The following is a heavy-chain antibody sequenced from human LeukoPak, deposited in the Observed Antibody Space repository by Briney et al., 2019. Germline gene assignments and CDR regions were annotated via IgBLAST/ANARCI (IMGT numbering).Heavy chain of an antibody. CDR1: GFTFSSYG. V-gene: IGHV3-23*01. D-gene: IGHD4/OR15-4a*01. Sequence: PGGSLRLSCAASGFTFSSYGMSWVRQAPGKGLEWVSAISGSGGSTYYADSLKGRFTISRDNSKKPLALQMNSLRAEDTAVYYCARRAGAYSHPYDYWGQGTLVTVSS. J-gene: IGHJ4*02. CDR3: ARRAGAYSHPYDY. CDR2: ISGSGGST.